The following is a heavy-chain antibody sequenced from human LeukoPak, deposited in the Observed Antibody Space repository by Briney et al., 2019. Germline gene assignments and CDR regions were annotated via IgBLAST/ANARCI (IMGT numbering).Heavy chain of an antibody. J-gene: IGHJ3*02. CDR3: ARPALRYFDWLPQDAFDI. V-gene: IGHV3-7*01. CDR1: GFTFSSYW. D-gene: IGHD3-9*01. Sequence: PGGSLRLSCAASGFTFSSYWMSWVRQAPGKGLEWVANMQYDGSEKYYVDSVKGRFTISRDNAKNSLYLQMNSLRAEDTAVYYCARPALRYFDWLPQDAFDIWGQGTMVTVSP. CDR2: MQYDGSEK.